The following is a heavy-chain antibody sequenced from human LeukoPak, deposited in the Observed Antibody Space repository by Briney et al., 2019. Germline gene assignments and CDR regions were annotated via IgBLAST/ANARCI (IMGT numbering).Heavy chain of an antibody. D-gene: IGHD3-10*01. Sequence: SETLSLTCTVSRYYINSVYYWGWLRQPPGTGLEWIGSIYHSGSTYYNASLKSRVTISMDTSRNKFSLNLNSVTAADTAVYYCARAGGYYGSGSFLDYWGQGLLVTVSS. CDR1: RYYINSVYY. J-gene: IGHJ4*02. V-gene: IGHV4-38-2*02. CDR2: IYHSGST. CDR3: ARAGGYYGSGSFLDY.